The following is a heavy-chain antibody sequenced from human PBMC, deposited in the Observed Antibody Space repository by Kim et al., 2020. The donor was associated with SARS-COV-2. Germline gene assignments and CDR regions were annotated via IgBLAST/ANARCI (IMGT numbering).Heavy chain of an antibody. J-gene: IGHJ6*02. D-gene: IGHD2-2*02. CDR3: ARGRAGVVPGPILGIGPHYDYYVMDV. CDR1: GGSFSGYH. Sequence: SETLSLTCAVYGGSFSGYHWSWIRQPPGKGLDWIGEINHSGSTNYNPSLKSRVTISVDTSKNQFSQKLRSVTAADTAVYYCARGRAGVVPGPILGIGPHYDYYVMDVWGQGTTVTVSS. CDR2: INHSGST. V-gene: IGHV4-34*01.